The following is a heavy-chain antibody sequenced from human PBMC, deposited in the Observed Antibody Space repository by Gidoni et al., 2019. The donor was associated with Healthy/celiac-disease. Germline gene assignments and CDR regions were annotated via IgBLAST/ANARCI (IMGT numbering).Heavy chain of an antibody. Sequence: ESGPALVKPTQTLTLTCTFSGFSLSTIGMCVSWIRQPPGNALEWLPRIDWDEDKYYSTSLKTRLTISKDNSKNQVVLTMTNMDAVDTAKYYCERITGAAGKFAYFDYWGQGTLVTVSS. V-gene: IGHV2-70*11. J-gene: IGHJ4*02. CDR2: IDWDEDK. CDR1: GFSLSTIGMC. D-gene: IGHD6-13*01. CDR3: ERITGAAGKFAYFDY.